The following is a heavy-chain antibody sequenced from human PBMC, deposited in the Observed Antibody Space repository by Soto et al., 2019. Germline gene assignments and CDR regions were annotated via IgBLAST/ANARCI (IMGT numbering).Heavy chain of an antibody. V-gene: IGHV4-34*01. CDR2: IYHSGST. J-gene: IGHJ4*02. CDR3: ARYRRKGGYDPSLSFDY. D-gene: IGHD5-12*01. Sequence: QVQLQQWGAGLLKPSETLSLTCAVYGGSFSGYYWSWIRQPPGKGLEWIGEIYHSGSTNYNPSLKSRVTISVDTSNNQFSLQLSSVTAADTAVYYCARYRRKGGYDPSLSFDYWGQGALVTVSS. CDR1: GGSFSGYY.